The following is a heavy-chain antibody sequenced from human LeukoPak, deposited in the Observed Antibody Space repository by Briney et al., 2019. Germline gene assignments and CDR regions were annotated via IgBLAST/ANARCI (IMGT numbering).Heavy chain of an antibody. J-gene: IGHJ6*02. CDR3: ARVSGYCSGGTCYGLPSHGLDV. Sequence: GASVKVSCKASGYTFTNYFMHWVRLAPGQGLVWVGIIIPSGDSTNYAQKFQGRVTMTSDTSKSTVYMELRSLRSEDTAVYYCARVSGYCSGGTCYGLPSHGLDVWGQGTPVTVSS. D-gene: IGHD2-15*01. CDR1: GYTFTNYF. V-gene: IGHV1-46*01. CDR2: IIPSGDST.